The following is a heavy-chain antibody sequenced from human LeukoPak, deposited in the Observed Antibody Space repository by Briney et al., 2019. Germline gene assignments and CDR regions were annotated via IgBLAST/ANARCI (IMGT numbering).Heavy chain of an antibody. CDR1: GFTFSSYS. Sequence: GGSLRLSCAASGFTFSSYSMNWVRQAPGKGLEWVSSISSSSSYIHYADSVKGRFTISRDNAKNSLYLQMNSLRAEDTAVYYCARVESDAFDIWGQGTMVTVSS. CDR2: ISSSSSYI. V-gene: IGHV3-21*01. CDR3: ARVESDAFDI. J-gene: IGHJ3*02.